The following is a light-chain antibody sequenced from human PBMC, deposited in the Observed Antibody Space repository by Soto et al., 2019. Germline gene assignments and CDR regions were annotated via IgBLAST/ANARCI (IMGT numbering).Light chain of an antibody. CDR3: QESYSTPSVT. J-gene: IGKJ3*01. CDR1: QSVSVN. V-gene: IGKV3-15*01. CDR2: GAS. Sequence: EIVMTQSPATLSVSPGERATLSCRASQSVSVNLAWYQQKPGQAPRLLIYGASTRATGIPARFSGSGSGTEFTLTISSLQSEDFATYYCQESYSTPSVTFGPGTKVDIK.